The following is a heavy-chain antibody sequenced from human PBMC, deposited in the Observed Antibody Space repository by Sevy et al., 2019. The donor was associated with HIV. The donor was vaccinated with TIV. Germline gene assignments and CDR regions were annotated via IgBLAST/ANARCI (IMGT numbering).Heavy chain of an antibody. Sequence: ASVKVSCKASGHTFNGFYIHWVRQAPGQGLEWMGWINPNSGGTNYAQKFQGRVTMTRDTSISTAYMELSRLRSDDTAVYYCATPIKFRGADIFDFWGQGTLVTVSS. CDR2: INPNSGGT. CDR3: ATPIKFRGADIFDF. CDR1: GHTFNGFY. V-gene: IGHV1-2*02. D-gene: IGHD3-16*01. J-gene: IGHJ4*02.